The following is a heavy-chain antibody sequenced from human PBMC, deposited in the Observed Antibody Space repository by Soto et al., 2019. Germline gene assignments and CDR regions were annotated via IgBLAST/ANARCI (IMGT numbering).Heavy chain of an antibody. CDR2: ISYDGSNT. V-gene: IGHV3-30*03. CDR1: GFTFSSYG. J-gene: IGHJ4*02. CDR3: ARAKGLLWFGESAPSDY. D-gene: IGHD3-10*01. Sequence: GGSLRLSCVASGFTFSSYGMHWVRQAPGKGLEWVAIISYDGSNTYYADSVKGRFTISRDNSKNTLYLQMNSLRAEDTSVYYCARAKGLLWFGESAPSDYWGQGTLVT.